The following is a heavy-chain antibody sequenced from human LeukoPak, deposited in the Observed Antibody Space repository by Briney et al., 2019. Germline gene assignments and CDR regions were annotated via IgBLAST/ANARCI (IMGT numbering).Heavy chain of an antibody. V-gene: IGHV3-66*01. Sequence: GGSLRLSCAASGFTVSSNYMSWVRQAPGKGLEWVSVIYSGGTTYYADSVKGRFIISRDDSKNTLYLQMNSLRAEDTAVYYCARDREMVTGDAFDIWGQGTMVTVSS. CDR3: ARDREMVTGDAFDI. D-gene: IGHD5-24*01. CDR1: GFTVSSNY. CDR2: IYSGGTT. J-gene: IGHJ3*02.